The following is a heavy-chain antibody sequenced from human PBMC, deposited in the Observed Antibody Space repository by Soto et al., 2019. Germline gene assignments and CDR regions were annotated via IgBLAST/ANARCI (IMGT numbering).Heavy chain of an antibody. J-gene: IGHJ6*02. CDR1: GGPISSNNW. CDR2: IHHSETT. V-gene: IGHV4-4*02. Sequence: QVQLQESGPGLVKPSGTLSLTCAISGGPISSNNWWTWVRQSPGKGLEWIGEIHHSETTNYNPSLDRRVTISVDKSKNQFSLKLTSVTAADTADYYCARTSYYDSTGYYNMDVWGQGTTVTVSS. CDR3: ARTSYYDSTGYYNMDV. D-gene: IGHD3-22*01.